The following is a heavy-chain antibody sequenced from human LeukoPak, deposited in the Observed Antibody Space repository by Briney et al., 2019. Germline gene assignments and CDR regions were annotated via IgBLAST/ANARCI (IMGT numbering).Heavy chain of an antibody. J-gene: IGHJ4*02. CDR1: GFTVSSNY. D-gene: IGHD3-22*01. V-gene: IGHV3-53*05. CDR2: IYSGGST. CDR3: AKDMTYYYDSSGPPTDY. Sequence: GGSLRLSCAASGFTVSSNYMSWVRQAPGKGREWVSVIYSGGSTYYADSVKGRFTIPRGNSKNSLYLQMNSLRTEDTALYYCAKDMTYYYDSSGPPTDYWGQGTLVTVSS.